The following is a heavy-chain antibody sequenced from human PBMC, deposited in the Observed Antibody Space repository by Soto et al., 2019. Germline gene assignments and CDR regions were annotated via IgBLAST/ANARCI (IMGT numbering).Heavy chain of an antibody. D-gene: IGHD6-6*01. Sequence: SETLSLTCTVSGGSIISHYCSWIRQPPGRGLEWIVYIFHSGSTNYRPSLKSRVTISIDTSRNQFSLKLSSVTAADTAIYYCARSISGDPWFDPWGQGTLVTVSS. CDR3: ARSISGDPWFDP. V-gene: IGHV4-59*11. J-gene: IGHJ5*02. CDR2: IFHSGST. CDR1: GGSIISHY.